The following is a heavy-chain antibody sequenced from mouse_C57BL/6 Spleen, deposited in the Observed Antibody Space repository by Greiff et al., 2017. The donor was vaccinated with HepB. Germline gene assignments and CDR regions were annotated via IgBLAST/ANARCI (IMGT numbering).Heavy chain of an antibody. CDR3: ARGTGRGDYAMDY. CDR1: GYTFTSYW. CDR2: IYPSDSET. J-gene: IGHJ4*01. Sequence: QVQLKQSGAELVRPGSSVKLSCKASGYTFTSYWMDWVKQRPGQGLEWIGNIYPSDSETHYNQKFKDKATLTVDKSSSTAYMQLSSLTSEDSAVYYCARGTGRGDYAMDYWGQGTSVTVSS. V-gene: IGHV1-61*01. D-gene: IGHD4-1*01.